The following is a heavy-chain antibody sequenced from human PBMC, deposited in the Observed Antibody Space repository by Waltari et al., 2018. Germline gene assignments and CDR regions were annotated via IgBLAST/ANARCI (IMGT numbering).Heavy chain of an antibody. CDR2: ISGSGGST. Sequence: EVQLVESGGGLVQPGGSLRLSCAASGFTFSSYAMSWVRQAPGKGLELVSAISGSGGSTYYADSVKGRFTISRDNSKNTLYLQMNSLRAEDTAVYYCAKVSDYYGSGSYYDPDYWGQGTLVTVSS. J-gene: IGHJ4*02. CDR1: GFTFSSYA. V-gene: IGHV3-23*04. CDR3: AKVSDYYGSGSYYDPDY. D-gene: IGHD3-10*01.